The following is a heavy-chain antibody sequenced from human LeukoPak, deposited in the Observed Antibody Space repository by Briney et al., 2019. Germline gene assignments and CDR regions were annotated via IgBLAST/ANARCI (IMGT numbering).Heavy chain of an antibody. CDR2: IKQDGSEK. CDR1: GFTFSSYW. V-gene: IGHV3-7*01. D-gene: IGHD2-15*01. Sequence: GGSLRLSCAASGFTFSSYWMSWVRQAPGKGLEWVANIKQDGSEKYYVDSVKGRFTISRDNARNSLFLQMDSLRPEDTAVYYCAREGGRGSSNLEYFDYWGQGVLVTVSS. J-gene: IGHJ4*02. CDR3: AREGGRGSSNLEYFDY.